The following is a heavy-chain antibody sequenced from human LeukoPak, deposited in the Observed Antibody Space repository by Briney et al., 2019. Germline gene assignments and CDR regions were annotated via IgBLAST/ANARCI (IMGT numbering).Heavy chain of an antibody. D-gene: IGHD6-25*01. CDR3: ARAGGVKTAALDLDY. J-gene: IGHJ4*02. V-gene: IGHV4-38-2*02. Sequence: PSETLSLTCTVSGYSISSGYYWGWIRQPPGKGLEWIGYIYYSGSANHNPSLKSRVTISRDTSKNQFSLKLTSVTTADTAVYYCARAGGVKTAALDLDYWGQGTLVTVSS. CDR1: GYSISSGYY. CDR2: IYYSGSA.